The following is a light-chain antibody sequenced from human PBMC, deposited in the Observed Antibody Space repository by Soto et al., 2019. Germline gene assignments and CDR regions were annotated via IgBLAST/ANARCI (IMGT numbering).Light chain of an antibody. Sequence: EIVLTQSPGTLSLSPGERATLSCRASQSVSSSSLAWYQHKTGQAPRLLIYDAFSRATDIPDRFSGSGSGTDFTLTISRLEPEDFAVYYCQHYGSSPPKYTFGQGTKLEI. CDR1: QSVSSSS. J-gene: IGKJ2*01. CDR2: DAF. CDR3: QHYGSSPPKYT. V-gene: IGKV3-20*01.